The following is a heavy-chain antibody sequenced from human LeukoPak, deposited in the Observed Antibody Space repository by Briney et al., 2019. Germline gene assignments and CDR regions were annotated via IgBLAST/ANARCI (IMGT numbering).Heavy chain of an antibody. J-gene: IGHJ6*02. Sequence: GGSLRLSRAASGFTFSTYSMNWVRQTPGKGLEWVSSISRTSSYIYYPDSVKGRFTLTRDNGKNYLYLQMNSLRAEDTAVYYCARGGMGANAQEYFYYGMDVWGQGTTVTVSS. V-gene: IGHV3-21*01. CDR2: ISRTSSYI. CDR1: GFTFSTYS. CDR3: ARGGMGANAQEYFYYGMDV. D-gene: IGHD2-8*01.